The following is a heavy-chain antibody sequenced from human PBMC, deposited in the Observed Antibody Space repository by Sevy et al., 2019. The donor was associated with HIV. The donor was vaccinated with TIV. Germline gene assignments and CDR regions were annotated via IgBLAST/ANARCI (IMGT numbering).Heavy chain of an antibody. Sequence: GGSLRLSCASSGIIFKNAWMNWVRQVPGRGLEWVGRIKSKSDGETTDYSAPVKGRFTISRDDSKNTLYLQMNSLKTDDTAVYFCTTGRAAYSYGYFYYAMDVWGQGTTVTVSS. J-gene: IGHJ6*02. CDR2: IKSKSDGETT. D-gene: IGHD5-18*01. CDR3: TTGRAAYSYGYFYYAMDV. V-gene: IGHV3-15*01. CDR1: GIIFKNAW.